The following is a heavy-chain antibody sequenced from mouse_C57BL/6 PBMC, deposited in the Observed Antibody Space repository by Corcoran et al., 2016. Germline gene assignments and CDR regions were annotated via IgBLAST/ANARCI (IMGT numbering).Heavy chain of an antibody. Sequence: EVQLQQSGPELVKPGASVKISCKASGYTFTDYYMNWVKQSHGKSLEWIGDINPNNGGTSYNQKFKGKATLTVDKSSSTAYMELRSLTSEDSAVYYCATEFAYWGQGNLVTVSA. CDR1: GYTFTDYY. J-gene: IGHJ3*01. V-gene: IGHV1-26*01. CDR3: ATEFAY. CDR2: INPNNGGT.